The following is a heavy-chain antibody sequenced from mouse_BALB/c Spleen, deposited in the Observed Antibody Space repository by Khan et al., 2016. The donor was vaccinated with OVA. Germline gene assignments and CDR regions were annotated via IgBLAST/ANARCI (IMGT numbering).Heavy chain of an antibody. CDR3: ANWDY. D-gene: IGHD4-1*01. Sequence: VQLQESGPDLVKPSQSLSLTCTVTGYSITSGYSWHWIRQYPGNKLEWMDYIDYSGTTNYNPYLKSRTTITLEISTNQSFLQLNSVTTEDTATYDGANWDYWGQGTTLTVSS. J-gene: IGHJ2*01. CDR2: IDYSGTT. V-gene: IGHV3-1*02. CDR1: GYSITSGYS.